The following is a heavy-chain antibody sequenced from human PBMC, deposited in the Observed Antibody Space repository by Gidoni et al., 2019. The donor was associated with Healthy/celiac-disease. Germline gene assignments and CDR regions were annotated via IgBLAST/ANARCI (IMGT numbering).Heavy chain of an antibody. CDR3: ARDRPQPAAIRGDAFDI. CDR1: GGSISSGGYY. J-gene: IGHJ3*02. D-gene: IGHD2-2*01. Sequence: QVQLQESGPGLVKPSQTLSLTCTVSGGSISSGGYYWSWIRQHPGKGLEWIGYIYYSGSTYYNPSLKSRVTISVDTSKNQFSLKLSSVTAADTAVYYCARDRPQPAAIRGDAFDIWGQGTMVTVSS. V-gene: IGHV4-31*03. CDR2: IYYSGST.